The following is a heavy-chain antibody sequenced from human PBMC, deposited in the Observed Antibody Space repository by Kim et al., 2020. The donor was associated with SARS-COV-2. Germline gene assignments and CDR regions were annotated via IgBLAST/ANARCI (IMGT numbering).Heavy chain of an antibody. CDR2: ISYDGSNK. CDR1: GFTFSSYA. CDR3: ARGGYGLAYYFDY. V-gene: IGHV3-30*04. D-gene: IGHD3-10*01. J-gene: IGHJ4*02. Sequence: GGSLRLSCAASGFTFSSYAMHWVRQAPGKGLEWVAVISYDGSNKYYADSVKGRFTISRDNSKNTLYLQMNSLRAEDTAVYYCARGGYGLAYYFDYWGQGTLVTVSS.